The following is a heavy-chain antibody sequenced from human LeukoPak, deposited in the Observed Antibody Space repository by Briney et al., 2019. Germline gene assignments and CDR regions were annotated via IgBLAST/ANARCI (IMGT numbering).Heavy chain of an antibody. Sequence: GGSLRLSCAASGFTFSSYSMNWVRQAPGKGLEWVSYISGSGSTIYYADSVKGRFTISRDNAKNSLYLQMNSLRAEDTAVYYCARAFQELPQLYYYYYMDVWGKGATVTVSS. V-gene: IGHV3-48*04. J-gene: IGHJ6*03. CDR2: ISGSGSTI. CDR1: GFTFSSYS. D-gene: IGHD6-13*01. CDR3: ARAFQELPQLYYYYYMDV.